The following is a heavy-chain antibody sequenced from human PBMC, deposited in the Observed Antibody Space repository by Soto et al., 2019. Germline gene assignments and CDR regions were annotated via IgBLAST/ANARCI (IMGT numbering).Heavy chain of an antibody. CDR1: GFTFSSYS. D-gene: IGHD2-15*01. J-gene: IGHJ4*02. V-gene: IGHV3-48*01. CDR2: IRSSSSTI. CDR3: ARDKGRSPLDY. Sequence: EVQLVESGGGLVQPGGSLRLSCAASGFTFSSYSMNWVRQAPAKGLEWVSYIRSSSSTIYYADSVKGRFTISRDNAKNSLNLQMNSLRAEDTAVYYCARDKGRSPLDYWGQGTLVTVSS.